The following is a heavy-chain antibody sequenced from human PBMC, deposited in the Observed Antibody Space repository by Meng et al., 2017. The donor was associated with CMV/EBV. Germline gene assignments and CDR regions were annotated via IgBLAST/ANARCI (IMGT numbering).Heavy chain of an antibody. J-gene: IGHJ6*02. CDR3: ARAVMDV. CDR1: GYTFIGQY. CDR2: INPNSGGT. V-gene: IGHV1-2*02. Sequence: ALVKVSCKASGYTFIGQYIHWVRQAPGQGLEWMGWINPNSGGTKYAQKFQGRVTMTRDTSISTAYMELSRVRFDDTAVYYCARAVMDVWGQGTTVTVSS.